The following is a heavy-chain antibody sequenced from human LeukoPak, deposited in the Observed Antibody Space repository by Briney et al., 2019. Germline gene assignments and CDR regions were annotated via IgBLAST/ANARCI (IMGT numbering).Heavy chain of an antibody. V-gene: IGHV3-23*01. CDR1: GFTFTTYA. D-gene: IGHD1-1*01. J-gene: IGHJ4*02. Sequence: GGSLRLSCAASGFTFTTYAMIWVRRAPGKGLEWVSAISGGGDATYYADFVKGRFTISRDNSENTVYPQVNSLRAEDTAVYYCARLSGTSGTTSRVLHYWGQGALVTVSS. CDR2: ISGGGDAT. CDR3: ARLSGTSGTTSRVLHY.